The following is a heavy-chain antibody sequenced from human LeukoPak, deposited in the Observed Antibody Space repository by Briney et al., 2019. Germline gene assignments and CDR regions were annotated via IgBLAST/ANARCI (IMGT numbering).Heavy chain of an antibody. J-gene: IGHJ4*02. CDR1: GCTFTNYG. CDR2: INGYNGNT. D-gene: IGHD3-10*01. Sequence: ASVKVSCKASGCTFTNYGIHWVRQAPGQGPEWMGWINGYNGNTNYAQKLQGRVTMTIDTSTSTAYMELRSLRSDDTAVYYCARSVLLWFGELPDWGQGTLVTVSS. V-gene: IGHV1-18*01. CDR3: ARSVLLWFGELPD.